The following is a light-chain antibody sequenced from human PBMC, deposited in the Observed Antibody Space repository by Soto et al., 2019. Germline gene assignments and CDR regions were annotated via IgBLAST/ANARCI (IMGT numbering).Light chain of an antibody. CDR2: AAS. Sequence: DIQMTQSRSSLSASVGDRVTITCRASQSISSYLNWYQQKPGKAPKLLIYAASSLQSGVPSRFSGSGSGTDFTLTISSLQPEDFATYYCQQSYSTLLTFGPGTKVDIK. CDR1: QSISSY. J-gene: IGKJ3*01. V-gene: IGKV1-39*01. CDR3: QQSYSTLLT.